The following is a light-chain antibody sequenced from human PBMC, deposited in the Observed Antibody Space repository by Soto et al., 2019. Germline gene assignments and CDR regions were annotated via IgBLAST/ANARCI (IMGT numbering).Light chain of an antibody. CDR1: QSVSSN. V-gene: IGKV3-15*01. CDR2: AAS. J-gene: IGKJ1*01. Sequence: EIVMTQSPATLSVSPGEKATLSFRASQSVSSNLAWYQQKPGQAPRLLIYAASTRATGIPARFSGSGSGTEFTLTISTLQSEDFAVYYCQQYNNWPPWTFGQGTKVDIK. CDR3: QQYNNWPPWT.